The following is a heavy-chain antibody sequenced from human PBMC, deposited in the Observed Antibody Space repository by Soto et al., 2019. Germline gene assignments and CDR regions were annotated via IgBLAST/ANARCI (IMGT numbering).Heavy chain of an antibody. D-gene: IGHD6-6*01. CDR1: GGSFSGYY. V-gene: IGHV4-34*01. J-gene: IGHJ5*02. CDR3: ARDSRSSGGTETRRKNWFDP. CDR2: INHSGST. Sequence: SETLSLTCAVYGGSFSGYYWRWIRQPPGKGLEWIGEINHSGSTNYNPSLKSRVTISVDTSKNQFSLTLSSVTAADTPVYYCARDSRSSGGTETRRKNWFDPWGQGTLVSVSS.